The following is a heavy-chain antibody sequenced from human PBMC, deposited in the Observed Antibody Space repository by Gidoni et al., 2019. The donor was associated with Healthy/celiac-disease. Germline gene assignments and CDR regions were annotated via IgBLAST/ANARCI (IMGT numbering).Heavy chain of an antibody. D-gene: IGHD4-17*01. J-gene: IGHJ4*02. CDR1: GGSISSSSYY. CDR3: ATTTVTGGLVDY. CDR2: IYYSGST. Sequence: QLQLQESGPGLVKPSETLSLTCTVSGGSISSSSYYWGWIRQPPGKGLEWIGSIYYSGSTYYNPSIKSRVTISVDTSKNQFSLKLSSVTAADTAVYYCATTTVTGGLVDYWGQGTLVTVSS. V-gene: IGHV4-39*01.